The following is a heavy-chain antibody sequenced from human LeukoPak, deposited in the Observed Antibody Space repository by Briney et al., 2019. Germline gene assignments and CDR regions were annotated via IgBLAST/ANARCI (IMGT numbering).Heavy chain of an antibody. CDR2: IYSGGST. CDR3: ARFTQGGAYCGGDCYHDAFDI. J-gene: IGHJ3*02. CDR1: GFTVSSNY. V-gene: IGHV3-53*01. D-gene: IGHD2-21*02. Sequence: PGGSLRLSCAASGFTVSSNYMSWVRQAPGKGLEWVSVIYSGGSTYYADSVKGRFTISRDNSKNTLYLQMNSLRAEDTAVYYCARFTQGGAYCGGDCYHDAFDIWGQGTMVTVSS.